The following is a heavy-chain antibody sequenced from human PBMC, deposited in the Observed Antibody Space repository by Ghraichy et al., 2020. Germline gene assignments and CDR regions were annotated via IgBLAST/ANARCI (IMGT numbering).Heavy chain of an antibody. D-gene: IGHD2-8*01. V-gene: IGHV3-66*01. CDR2: IYSGGST. CDR3: ARAFPQWGMTRHGWFDP. CDR1: GFTVSSNY. J-gene: IGHJ5*02. Sequence: GGSLRLSCAASGFTVSSNYMSWVRQAPGKGLEWVSVIYSGGSTYYADSVKGRFTISRDNSKNTLYLQMNGLRAEDTAVYYCARAFPQWGMTRHGWFDPWGQGTLVTVSS.